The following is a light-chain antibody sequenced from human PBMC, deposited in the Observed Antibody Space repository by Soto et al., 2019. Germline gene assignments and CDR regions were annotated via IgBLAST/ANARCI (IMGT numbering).Light chain of an antibody. CDR1: QSVSSSY. CDR2: GAS. Sequence: EIVLTQSPGTLSLSPGERATLSCRASQSVSSSYLAWYQQKPGQAPGLLIYGASSRATGIPDRFGGSGSGTDFTLTISRLEPEDFAVYYCQHYGSSTWTFGQGTKVEIK. CDR3: QHYGSSTWT. V-gene: IGKV3-20*01. J-gene: IGKJ1*01.